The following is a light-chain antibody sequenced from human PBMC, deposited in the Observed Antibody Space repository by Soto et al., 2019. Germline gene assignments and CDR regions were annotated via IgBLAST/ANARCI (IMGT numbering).Light chain of an antibody. CDR1: QSVSSSF. CDR3: QQYVTSPWA. V-gene: IGKV3-20*01. CDR2: GAS. J-gene: IGKJ1*01. Sequence: EIVLTQSPGTLSLSPGERATLSCRASQSVSSSFLAWYQQKPGQAPRLLIYGASNRATGIPDRFSGSGSGTDFTLTISRLXXEDFAVYYCQQYVTSPWAFGQGTKV.